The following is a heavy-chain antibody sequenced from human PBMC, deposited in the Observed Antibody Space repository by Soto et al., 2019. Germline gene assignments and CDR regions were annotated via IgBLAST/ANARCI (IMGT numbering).Heavy chain of an antibody. CDR3: ARHGYSYGGGDFDY. CDR2: IYSGGSA. D-gene: IGHD5-18*01. V-gene: IGHV3-66*04. J-gene: IGHJ4*02. CDR1: GFTVSSNY. Sequence: EVQLVESGGGLVQPGGSLRLSCAASGFTVSSNYMSWVRQAPGKGLEWVSVIYSGGSAYYADSVKGRFTISRDNSKNTLYLQMNSLRAEDPAVYYCARHGYSYGGGDFDYWGQGTLVTVSS.